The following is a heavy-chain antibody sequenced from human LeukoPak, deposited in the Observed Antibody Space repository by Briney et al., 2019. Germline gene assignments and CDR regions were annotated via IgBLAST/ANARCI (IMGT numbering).Heavy chain of an antibody. V-gene: IGHV3-15*01. CDR3: TRHLVAKYHYGMEV. J-gene: IGHJ6*02. Sequence: GGSLRLSCAASGFTFSNAWMSWVRQAPGKGLEWVGRIKSKTDGGTTDSAAAVKGRFTTSRDDSKNTLYLQMNSLKTEDTAVYYCTRHLVAKYHYGMEVWGQGTTVTVSS. CDR2: IKSKTDGGTT. D-gene: IGHD6-6*01. CDR1: GFTFSNAW.